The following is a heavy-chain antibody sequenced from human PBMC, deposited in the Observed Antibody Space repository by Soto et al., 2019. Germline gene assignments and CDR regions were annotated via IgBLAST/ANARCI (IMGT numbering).Heavy chain of an antibody. CDR2: ISGSGGST. J-gene: IGHJ4*02. CDR3: VKGFSGSYYVSNYYFDY. Sequence: GGSLRLSCAASGFTFSSYAMSWVRQAPGKGLEWVSAISGSGGSTYYAGSVEGRFTISRDNSKNMLYLQMNSLNLHLSGLRAEDTAMYYCVKGFSGSYYVSNYYFDYWGQGTLVTVSS. V-gene: IGHV3-23*01. CDR1: GFTFSSYA. D-gene: IGHD1-26*01.